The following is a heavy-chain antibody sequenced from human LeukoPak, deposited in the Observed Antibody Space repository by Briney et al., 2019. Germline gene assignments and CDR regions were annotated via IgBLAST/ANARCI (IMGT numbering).Heavy chain of an antibody. V-gene: IGHV3-7*01. D-gene: IGHD3-22*01. CDR1: GFSMSVYW. CDR2: IKPDGSER. J-gene: IGHJ4*02. Sequence: PGGSLRLSCEASGFSMSVYWMSWVRQPPEKGLEWVGNIKPDGSERNYMDSVKGRFTISRDNAEKSLYLQMNSLRAEDTAVYYCARDWGAYYHFFDSWGQGALVTVSS. CDR3: ARDWGAYYHFFDS.